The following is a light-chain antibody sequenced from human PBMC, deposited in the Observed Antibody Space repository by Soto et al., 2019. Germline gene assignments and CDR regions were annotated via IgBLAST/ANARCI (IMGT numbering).Light chain of an antibody. CDR1: SSDIGASNS. CDR3: GSKAGSNKHVV. CDR2: EVT. J-gene: IGLJ3*02. V-gene: IGLV2-8*01. Sequence: SALTQPPSASGSPGQSVPISCAGSSSDIGASNSVSWYQQHPGKAPKLLISEVTKRPSGVPDRFSGSKSGNTASLTVSWLQADDEADYYCGSKAGSNKHVVFGGGTKLTVL.